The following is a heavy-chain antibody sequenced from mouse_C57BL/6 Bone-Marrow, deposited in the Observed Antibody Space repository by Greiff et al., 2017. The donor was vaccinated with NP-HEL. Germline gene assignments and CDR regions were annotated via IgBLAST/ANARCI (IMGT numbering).Heavy chain of an antibody. CDR1: GYTFTDYN. V-gene: IGHV1-18*01. CDR2: INPNNGGT. D-gene: IGHD1-1*01. Sequence: VQLKQSGPELVKPGASVKIPCKASGYTFTDYNMDWVKQSHGKSLEWIGDINPNNGGTIYNQKFKGKATLTVDKSSSTAYMELRSLTSEDTAVYYCARPFYYYGSSYGYFDVWGTGTTVTVSS. J-gene: IGHJ1*03. CDR3: ARPFYYYGSSYGYFDV.